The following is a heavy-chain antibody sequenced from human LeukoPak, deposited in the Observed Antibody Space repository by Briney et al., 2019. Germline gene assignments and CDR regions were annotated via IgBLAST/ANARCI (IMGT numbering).Heavy chain of an antibody. D-gene: IGHD2-2*01. Sequence: PGGSLRLSCAASGFTFSDSEMNWVRQAPGKGLEWVAVISYDGSNKYYADSVKGRCTISRDNSKNTLYMQMNSLRAEDTAVYYCAKSRYCSSTSCSEPRLYYYNGMDVWGQGTTVTVSS. V-gene: IGHV3-30*18. CDR3: AKSRYCSSTSCSEPRLYYYNGMDV. CDR1: GFTFSDSE. CDR2: ISYDGSNK. J-gene: IGHJ6*02.